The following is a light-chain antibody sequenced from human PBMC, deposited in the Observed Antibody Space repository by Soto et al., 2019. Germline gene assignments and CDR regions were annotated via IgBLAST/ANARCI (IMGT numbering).Light chain of an antibody. CDR2: GAS. Sequence: EIVLTQSPGTLSLSPGERATLSCRASQSVSSSYLAWYQQKPGQAPRPLIYGASSRAIGIPDRFSGNVSGTDFTLTISSLEPEDFAVYYCQQYGSSPWTFGQGTKV. V-gene: IGKV3-20*01. J-gene: IGKJ1*01. CDR1: QSVSSSY. CDR3: QQYGSSPWT.